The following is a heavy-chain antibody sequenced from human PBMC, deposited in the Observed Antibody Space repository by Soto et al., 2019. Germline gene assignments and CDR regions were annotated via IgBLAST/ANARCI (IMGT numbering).Heavy chain of an antibody. CDR3: ARDSAYSSSTYYYYGMDV. Sequence: QVQLVQSGAEEKKPGASVKVSCKASGYTFTSYAMHWVRQAPGQRLEWMGWINAGNGNTKYSQKFQGRVTTTRDTSASTAYMELSSLRSEDTAVYYCARDSAYSSSTYYYYGMDVWGQGTTVTVSS. CDR2: INAGNGNT. D-gene: IGHD6-6*01. CDR1: GYTFTSYA. J-gene: IGHJ6*02. V-gene: IGHV1-3*05.